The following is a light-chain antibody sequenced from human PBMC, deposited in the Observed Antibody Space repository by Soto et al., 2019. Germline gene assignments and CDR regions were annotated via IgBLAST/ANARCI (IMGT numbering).Light chain of an antibody. CDR2: DAS. CDR3: QHYGGMWT. Sequence: DVQMSQSPSTLSGSVADRVTITCGGSQSISNRLAWYQQKAGKAPKVLIYDASSLESGVPSRFSSSGSGTEFILTISSLQPDDFATYCCQHYGGMWTFGQGTKVDIK. V-gene: IGKV1-5*01. CDR1: QSISNR. J-gene: IGKJ1*01.